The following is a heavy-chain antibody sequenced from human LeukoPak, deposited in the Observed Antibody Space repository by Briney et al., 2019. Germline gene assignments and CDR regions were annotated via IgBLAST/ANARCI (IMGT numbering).Heavy chain of an antibody. CDR3: ARRGQLLQTSDY. D-gene: IGHD6-6*01. V-gene: IGHV3-21*01. CDR2: ISSSSSYI. Sequence: GGSLRLSCAASGFTFGSYGMSWVRQAPGKGLEWVSSISSSSSYIYYADSVKGRFTISGDNAKNSLYLQMNSLRAEDTAVYYCARRGQLLQTSDYWGQGTLVTVSS. CDR1: GFTFGSYG. J-gene: IGHJ4*02.